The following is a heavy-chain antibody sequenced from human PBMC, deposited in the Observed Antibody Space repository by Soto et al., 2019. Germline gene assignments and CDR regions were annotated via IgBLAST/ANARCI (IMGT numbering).Heavy chain of an antibody. Sequence: SVTLSLTCTVSGGSISSYYWSWIRQPPGKRLEWIGYIYYSGSTNYNPSLKSRVTISVDTSKNQFSLKLSSVTAADTAVYYCARRHTLPPNYCSGGSCYGWFDPWGQGTLVTVSS. D-gene: IGHD2-15*01. CDR1: GGSISSYY. V-gene: IGHV4-59*08. J-gene: IGHJ5*02. CDR2: IYYSGST. CDR3: ARRHTLPPNYCSGGSCYGWFDP.